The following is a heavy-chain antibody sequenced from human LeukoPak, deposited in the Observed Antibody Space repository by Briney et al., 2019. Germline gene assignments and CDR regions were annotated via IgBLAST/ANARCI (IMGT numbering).Heavy chain of an antibody. CDR1: GGSISSYY. CDR2: IYYSGST. D-gene: IGHD5-18*01. CDR3: ARGYSYGLGLVDY. V-gene: IGHV4-59*01. Sequence: SETLSLTCTASGGSISSYYWSWIRQPPGKGLEWIGYIYYSGSTNYNSSLKSRVTISVDTSKNQFSLKLSSVTAADTAVYYCARGYSYGLGLVDYWGQGTLVTVSS. J-gene: IGHJ4*02.